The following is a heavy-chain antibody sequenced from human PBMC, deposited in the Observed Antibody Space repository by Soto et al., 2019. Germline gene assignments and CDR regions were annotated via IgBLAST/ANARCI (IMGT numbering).Heavy chain of an antibody. CDR3: ARDGRFGDLSWGDH. V-gene: IGHV3-33*01. J-gene: IGHJ4*02. D-gene: IGHD3-10*01. CDR1: GFTFSSYG. CDR2: IRYDGRDK. Sequence: QVQLVESGGGVVQAGRSLRLSCAASGFTFSSYGMHWVRQAPGKGLEWLAVIRYDGRDKNYADSVKGRFTISRDNSKNTLYPQMNSLRAEDTAVYYCARDGRFGDLSWGDHWGQGALVTVSS.